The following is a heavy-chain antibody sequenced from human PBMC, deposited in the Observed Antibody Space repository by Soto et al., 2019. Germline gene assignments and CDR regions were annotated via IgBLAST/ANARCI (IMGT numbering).Heavy chain of an antibody. CDR2: ISSSSSYI. CDR3: ARDRGIVVVPAASYYYYMDV. D-gene: IGHD2-2*01. CDR1: GFTFSSYS. Sequence: GVLRLSCAASGFTFSSYSMNWVRQAPGKGLEWVSSISSSSSYIYYADSVKGRFTISRDNAKNSLYLQMNSLRAEDTAVYYCARDRGIVVVPAASYYYYMDVWGKGTTVTVSS. J-gene: IGHJ6*03. V-gene: IGHV3-21*01.